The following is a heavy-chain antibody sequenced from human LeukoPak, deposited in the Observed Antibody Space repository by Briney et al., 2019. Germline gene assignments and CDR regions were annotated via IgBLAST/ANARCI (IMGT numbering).Heavy chain of an antibody. CDR1: GYTFIGYY. CDR3: ARWAQPYHYYYMDV. V-gene: IGHV1-2*02. J-gene: IGHJ6*03. CDR2: INPNSGGT. Sequence: ASVKVSCKASGYTFIGYYIHWVRQAPGQGLEWMGWINPNSGGTNYAQEFQGRVTMTRDTSISTAYMELRSLRSDDTAVYYCARWAQPYHYYYMDVWGKGTTVTISS.